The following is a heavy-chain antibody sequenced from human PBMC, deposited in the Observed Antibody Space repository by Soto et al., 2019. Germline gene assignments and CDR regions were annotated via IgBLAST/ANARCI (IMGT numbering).Heavy chain of an antibody. CDR1: GGSISSGGYY. D-gene: IGHD5-18*01. J-gene: IGHJ5*02. CDR3: AKPVGTGYDWFDP. V-gene: IGHV3-23*01. CDR2: ISGSGGST. Sequence: GTLSLTCTVSGGSISSGGYYWSWIRQHPGKGLEWVSAISGSGGSTYYADSVKGRFTISRDNSKNTLYLQMNSLRAEDTAVYYCAKPVGTGYDWFDPWGQGTLVTVS.